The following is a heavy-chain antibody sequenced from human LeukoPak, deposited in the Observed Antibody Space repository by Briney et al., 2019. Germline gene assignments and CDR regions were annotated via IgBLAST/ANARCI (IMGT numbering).Heavy chain of an antibody. CDR1: GLTFSDYW. V-gene: IGHV3-74*01. D-gene: IGHD6-13*01. CDR3: ARDRSISAAGDTY. Sequence: GGSLRLSCAASGLTFSDYWMHWVRQAPGEGLVWVSRVKRDGSSTSYADSVKGRFTISRDNAKNRLSLQMNSLRAEDRAVYYCARDRSISAAGDTYWGQGTLVTVSS. CDR2: VKRDGSST. J-gene: IGHJ4*02.